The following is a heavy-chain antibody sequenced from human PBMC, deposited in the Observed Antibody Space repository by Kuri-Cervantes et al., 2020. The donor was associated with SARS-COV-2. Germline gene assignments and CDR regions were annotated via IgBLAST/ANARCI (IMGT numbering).Heavy chain of an antibody. CDR2: IYPGDSDT. D-gene: IGHD1-26*01. Sequence: GESLKISCKGSGYSFTSYWIGWVRQMPGEGLEWMGIIYPGDSDTRYSPSFQGQATISADKSISTAYLQWSSLKASDTAMYYCARSEVGATTYLDYWGQGTLVTVSS. V-gene: IGHV5-51*01. CDR1: GYSFTSYW. J-gene: IGHJ4*02. CDR3: ARSEVGATTYLDY.